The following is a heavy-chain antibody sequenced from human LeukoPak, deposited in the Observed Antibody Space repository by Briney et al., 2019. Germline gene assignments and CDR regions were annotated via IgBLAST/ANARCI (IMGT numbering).Heavy chain of an antibody. J-gene: IGHJ3*02. Sequence: GGSLRLSCAASGFTFSNAWMNWVRQAPGKGLEWVSHISSSGSITYYGDSVKGRITISRDNAKNSVSLYMNSLRAEDSAVYYCARPGITAFDIWGQGTMVTVSS. CDR1: GFTFSNAW. V-gene: IGHV3-48*01. D-gene: IGHD3-10*01. CDR3: ARPGITAFDI. CDR2: ISSSGSIT.